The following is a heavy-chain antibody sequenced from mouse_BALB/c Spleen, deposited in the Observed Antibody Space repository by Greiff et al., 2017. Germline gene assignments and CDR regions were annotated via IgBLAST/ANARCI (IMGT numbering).Heavy chain of an antibody. CDR3: ARQGLYYYGSSQWYFDV. CDR1: GFAFSSYD. Sequence: EVKLQESGGGLVKPGGSLKLSCAASGFAFSSYDMSWVRQTPEKRLEWVAYISSGGGSTYYPDTVKGRFTISRDNAKNTLYLQMSSLKSEDTAMYYCARQGLYYYGSSQWYFDVWGAGTTVTVSS. D-gene: IGHD1-1*01. CDR2: ISSGGGST. V-gene: IGHV5-12-1*01. J-gene: IGHJ1*01.